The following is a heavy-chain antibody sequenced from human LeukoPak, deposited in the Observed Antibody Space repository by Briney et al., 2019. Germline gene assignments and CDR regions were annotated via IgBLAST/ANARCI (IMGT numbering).Heavy chain of an antibody. D-gene: IGHD3-9*01. CDR3: AWAYYDILTGYPDFDY. V-gene: IGHV3-30-3*01. Sequence: GGSLRLSCAASGFTFSSYAMHWVRQAPGKGLEWVAVISYDGSNKYYADSVKGRFTISRDNSKNTLYLQMNSLRAEDTAVYYCAWAYYDILTGYPDFDYWGQGTLVTVSS. CDR2: ISYDGSNK. J-gene: IGHJ4*02. CDR1: GFTFSSYA.